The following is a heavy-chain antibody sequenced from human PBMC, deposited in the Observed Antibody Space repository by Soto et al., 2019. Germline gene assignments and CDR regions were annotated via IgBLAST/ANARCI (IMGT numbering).Heavy chain of an antibody. CDR2: IKSKTDGGTT. V-gene: IGHV3-15*07. CDR3: TTAKLLWFGELLSTSDY. J-gene: IGHJ4*02. CDR1: GFTFSNAW. D-gene: IGHD3-10*01. Sequence: EVQLVESGGGLVKPGGSLRLSCAASGFTFSNAWMNWVRQAPGKGLEWVGRIKSKTDGGTTDYAATVKGRFTISRDDSKNTLYLQMNSLKTEDTAVYYCTTAKLLWFGELLSTSDYWGQGTLVTVSS.